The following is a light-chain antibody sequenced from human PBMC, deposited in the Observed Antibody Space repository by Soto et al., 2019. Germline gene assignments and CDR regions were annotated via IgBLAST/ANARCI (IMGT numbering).Light chain of an antibody. CDR2: DNN. Sequence: QSVLTQPPSVSGAPGQTVTISCSGSSSNLGNNYVSWYQQLPGTAPKQLIYDNNKQPSGIPDRFSGSKAGTAATLGITGLQTGDEDDYYCGTWDSSLSAVVFGGGTKLTVL. V-gene: IGLV1-51*01. J-gene: IGLJ2*01. CDR3: GTWDSSLSAVV. CDR1: SSNLGNNY.